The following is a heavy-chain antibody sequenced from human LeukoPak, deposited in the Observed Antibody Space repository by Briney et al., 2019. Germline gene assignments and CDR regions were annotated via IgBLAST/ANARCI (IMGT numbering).Heavy chain of an antibody. CDR1: GGTFSSYA. V-gene: IGHV1-69*04. Sequence: SVRVSCKASGGTFSSYAISWVRQAPGQGLEWMGRIIPILGIANYAQKFQGRVTITADKSTSTAYMELSSLRSEDTAVYYCATIMGGNYYDSSGYSYWGQGTLVTVSS. CDR3: ATIMGGNYYDSSGYSY. CDR2: IIPILGIA. J-gene: IGHJ4*02. D-gene: IGHD3-22*01.